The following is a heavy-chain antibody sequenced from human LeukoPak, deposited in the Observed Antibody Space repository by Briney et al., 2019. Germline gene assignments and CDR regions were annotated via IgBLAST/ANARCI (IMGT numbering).Heavy chain of an antibody. V-gene: IGHV5-51*01. CDR3: ARSTMVRGILGSGGAFDI. CDR1: GYSFTTYW. J-gene: IGHJ3*02. CDR2: IYPGDSDT. Sequence: KDGESLKISCKGSGYSFTTYWIDWVRQMPGKGLEWMGIIYPGDSDTRYSPSFQGQITISADKSISTAYLQWSSLKASDTAMYYCARSTMVRGILGSGGAFDIWGQGSKVTVSS. D-gene: IGHD3-10*01.